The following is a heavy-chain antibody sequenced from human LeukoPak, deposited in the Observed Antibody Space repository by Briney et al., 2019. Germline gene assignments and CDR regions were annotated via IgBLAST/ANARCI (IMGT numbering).Heavy chain of an antibody. CDR2: MYYSGSP. CDR3: ARVDGGYCSGGGCYANRFDP. Sequence: SETLSLTCTVSSASITTYYWSWLRQPPGKRLEWIAYMYYSGSPNYSPSLKSRVTRSVDTSENQFSLKLRSVTAADTAVYYCARVDGGYCSGGGCYANRFDPWGQGTLVTVSS. CDR1: SASITTYY. D-gene: IGHD2-15*01. J-gene: IGHJ5*02. V-gene: IGHV4-59*01.